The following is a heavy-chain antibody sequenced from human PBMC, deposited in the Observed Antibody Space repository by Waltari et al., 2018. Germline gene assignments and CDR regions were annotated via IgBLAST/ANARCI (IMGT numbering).Heavy chain of an antibody. CDR2: IYNSGST. J-gene: IGHJ6*03. Sequence: QVQLQESGPGLVKPSQTLSLACTVSGGSIGSGNYHWSWIRQPAGKGLEWIGRIYNSGSTNYNPSLKSRVTISLDMSKNQFSLNLSSVAATDTAVYYCARLTYYYYMDVWGKGTTVTVSS. CDR1: GGSIGSGNYH. D-gene: IGHD7-27*01. V-gene: IGHV4-61*02. CDR3: ARLTYYYYMDV.